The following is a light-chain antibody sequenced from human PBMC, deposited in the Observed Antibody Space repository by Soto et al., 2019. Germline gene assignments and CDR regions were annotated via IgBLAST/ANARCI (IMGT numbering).Light chain of an antibody. Sequence: QSALTQPASVSGSPGQSITISCTGTSSDVGAYNYVSWYQHHPGKVPKLLIYEVTNRPSGVSDRFSGSKSGNTASLTISGLQADDEAYYYCSSYTSTNTPYVFGTGTKVTVL. V-gene: IGLV2-14*01. J-gene: IGLJ1*01. CDR1: SSDVGAYNY. CDR2: EVT. CDR3: SSYTSTNTPYV.